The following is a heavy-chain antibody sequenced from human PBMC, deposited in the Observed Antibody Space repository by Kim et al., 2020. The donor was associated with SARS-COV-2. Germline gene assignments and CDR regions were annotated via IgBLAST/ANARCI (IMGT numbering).Heavy chain of an antibody. Sequence: YTPAFPGQVTISADKSISTAYLQWSSLKASDTAMYYCASTSSYSSSSFDYWGQGTLVTVSS. CDR3: ASTSSYSSSSFDY. D-gene: IGHD6-6*01. V-gene: IGHV5-51*01. J-gene: IGHJ4*02.